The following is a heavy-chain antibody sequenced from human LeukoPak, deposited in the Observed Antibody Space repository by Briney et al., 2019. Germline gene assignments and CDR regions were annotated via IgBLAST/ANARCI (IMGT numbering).Heavy chain of an antibody. CDR3: ARDFLPDY. Sequence: SETLSLTCTVSGGSISYYYWSWIRQPARKGLEWIGRFYTSGNTNYNPSLKSRVTMSVDTSKNQFSLKLNSVTAADTAVYYCARDFLPDYWGQGTLVTVSS. CDR2: FYTSGNT. V-gene: IGHV4-4*07. J-gene: IGHJ4*02. CDR1: GGSISYYY.